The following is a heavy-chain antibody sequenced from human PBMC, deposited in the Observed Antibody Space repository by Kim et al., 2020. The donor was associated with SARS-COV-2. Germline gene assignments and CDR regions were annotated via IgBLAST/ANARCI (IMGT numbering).Heavy chain of an antibody. D-gene: IGHD6-13*01. CDR1: GGSFSGYY. CDR3: TRGGVAYLPGIVADDTQVEVTFDY. J-gene: IGHJ4*02. Sequence: SETLSLTCAVYGGSFSGYYWSWIRQPPGKGLEWIGEINHSGNTNYNPSLKSRVTISVDTSKNQFSLKLSSMTAADAAVYYCTRGGVAYLPGIVADDTQVEVTFDYWGQGTLVTVSS. CDR2: INHSGNT. V-gene: IGHV4-34*01.